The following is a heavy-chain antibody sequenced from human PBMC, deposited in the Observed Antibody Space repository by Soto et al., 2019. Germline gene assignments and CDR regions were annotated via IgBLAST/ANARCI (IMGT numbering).Heavy chain of an antibody. CDR3: ARGMHAGCSHYFDP. CDR2: TSHTANA. V-gene: IGHV4-59*02. Sequence: PSETRSLTGFVSGGSVTSHHWSWMGPFPRQGLQWIASTSHTANATYKPTLQSRVTISLDTSKNQLPLKWTSMTAADTAVYYCARGMHAGCSHYFDPWGEWALVTASS. D-gene: IGHD4-4*01. CDR1: GGSVTSHH. J-gene: IGHJ5*02.